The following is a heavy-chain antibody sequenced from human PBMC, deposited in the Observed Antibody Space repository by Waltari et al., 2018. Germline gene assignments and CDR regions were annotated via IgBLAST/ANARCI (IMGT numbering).Heavy chain of an antibody. CDR1: GYTFTSYD. Sequence: QVQLVQSGAEVKKPGASVKVSCKASGYTFTSYDINWVRQAPGKGLEWMGGFDPEDGETIYAQKFQGRVTMTEDTSTDTAYMELSSLRSEDTAVYYCATGASSGWSGWYFDLWGRGTLVTVSS. CDR3: ATGASSGWSGWYFDL. V-gene: IGHV1-24*01. D-gene: IGHD6-19*01. CDR2: FDPEDGET. J-gene: IGHJ2*01.